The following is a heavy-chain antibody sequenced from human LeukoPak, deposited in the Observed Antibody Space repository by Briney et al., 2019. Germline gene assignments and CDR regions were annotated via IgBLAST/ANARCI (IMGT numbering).Heavy chain of an antibody. J-gene: IGHJ6*04. CDR1: GFTFSSYS. V-gene: IGHV3-48*01. CDR2: ITFSSSII. D-gene: IGHD3-10*02. Sequence: GGSLRLSCAASGFTFSSYSMNWVRQAPGKGLEWVSYITFSSSIIYYADSVRGRFTISRDNAKNSLYLQMNSLRAEDTAVYYCAELGITMIGGVWGKGTTVTISS. CDR3: AELGITMIGGV.